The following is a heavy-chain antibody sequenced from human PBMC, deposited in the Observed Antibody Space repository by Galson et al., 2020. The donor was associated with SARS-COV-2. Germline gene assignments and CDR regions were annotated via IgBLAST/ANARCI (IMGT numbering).Heavy chain of an antibody. V-gene: IGHV3-15*07. CDR2: IKSKTDGGTT. D-gene: IGHD3-16*02. J-gene: IGHJ4*02. CDR3: AYDYIWGSYRYDY. CDR1: GFTFSNAW. Sequence: GGSLRLSCAASGFTFSNAWMNWVRQAPGKGLEWVGRIKSKTDGGTTDYAAPVKGRFTISRDDSKNTLYLQMNSLKTEDTAVYYCAYDYIWGSYRYDYWGQGTLVTVSS.